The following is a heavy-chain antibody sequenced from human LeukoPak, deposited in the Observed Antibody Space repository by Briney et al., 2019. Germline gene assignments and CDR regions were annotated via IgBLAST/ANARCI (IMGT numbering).Heavy chain of an antibody. CDR3: ARDRDDGGFEY. D-gene: IGHD4-23*01. CDR1: GFTFSNYW. Sequence: TGGSLRLSCAASGFTFSNYWMSWVCQAPEKGLEWVANIKQDGSIKQYVDSMKGRFTISRDNAKNSLYLQMNSLRVEDTAVYYCARDRDDGGFEYWGQGTLVTVSS. V-gene: IGHV3-7*01. CDR2: IKQDGSIK. J-gene: IGHJ4*02.